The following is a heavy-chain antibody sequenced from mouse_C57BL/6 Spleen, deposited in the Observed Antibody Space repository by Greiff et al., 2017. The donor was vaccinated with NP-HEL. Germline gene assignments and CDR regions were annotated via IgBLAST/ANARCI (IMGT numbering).Heavy chain of an antibody. CDR2: IDPSDSYT. J-gene: IGHJ4*01. Sequence: QVQLQQPGAELVMPGASVKLSCKASGYTFTSYWMHWVKQRPGQGLEWIGEIDPSDSYTNYNQKFKGKSTLTVDKSSSTAYMQLSSLTSEDSAVYYCARGDYYGKAMDYWGQGTSVTVSS. CDR3: ARGDYYGKAMDY. CDR1: GYTFTSYW. V-gene: IGHV1-69*01. D-gene: IGHD1-1*01.